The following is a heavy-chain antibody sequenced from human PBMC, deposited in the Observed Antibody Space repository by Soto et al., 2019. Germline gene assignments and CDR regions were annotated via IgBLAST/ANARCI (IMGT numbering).Heavy chain of an antibody. Sequence: EVRLLESGGGLVQPGGSLRLSCAASGFTFSVDALSWVRQAPGKGLEWVSGISGSGDSTHYAESVKGRFTVSRDNSKSMLYLQTTSLRAEDTAIYYCAKALYGGFTYWGQGTLVTVSS. CDR2: ISGSGDST. J-gene: IGHJ4*02. V-gene: IGHV3-23*01. CDR1: GFTFSVDA. CDR3: AKALYGGFTY. D-gene: IGHD3-10*01.